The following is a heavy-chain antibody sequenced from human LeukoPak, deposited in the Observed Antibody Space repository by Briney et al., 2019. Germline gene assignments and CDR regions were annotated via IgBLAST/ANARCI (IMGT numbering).Heavy chain of an antibody. V-gene: IGHV3-33*03. CDR1: GFIFSSSD. CDR3: ATDFGDGPWFDP. J-gene: IGHJ5*02. Sequence: GRSLRLSCAASGFIFSSSDVHWVRQTPGKGLAWVAFIRSDGSAECYADSVKGRFTISRDHSKNTLYLQMNSLGAEDTAVYYCATDFGDGPWFDPWGQGTLVTVSS. CDR2: IRSDGSAE. D-gene: IGHD2-21*02.